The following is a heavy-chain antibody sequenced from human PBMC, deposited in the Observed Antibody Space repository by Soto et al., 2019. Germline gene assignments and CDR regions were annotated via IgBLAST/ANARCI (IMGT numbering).Heavy chain of an antibody. D-gene: IGHD6-19*01. Sequence: GGSLRLSCAASGFTFSKYWMIWVRQAPGRGLEWVANINQDGGERHFLDSVEGRFTISRDNAERSLYLQMNSLRAEDTAVYYCARSRGAGSTFDYWGQGALVTVP. V-gene: IGHV3-7*04. J-gene: IGHJ4*02. CDR1: GFTFSKYW. CDR3: ARSRGAGSTFDY. CDR2: INQDGGER.